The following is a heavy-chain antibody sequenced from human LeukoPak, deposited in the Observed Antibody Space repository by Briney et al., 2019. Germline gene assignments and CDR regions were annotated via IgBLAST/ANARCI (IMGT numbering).Heavy chain of an antibody. V-gene: IGHV1-46*01. Sequence: MGIINPSGGSTSYAQNFQGRVTMTRDTSTSTVYMELSSLRSEDTAVYYCARGDSVHGPLGYWGQGTLVTVSS. J-gene: IGHJ4*02. CDR2: INPSGGST. CDR3: ARGDSVHGPLGY. D-gene: IGHD5/OR15-5a*01.